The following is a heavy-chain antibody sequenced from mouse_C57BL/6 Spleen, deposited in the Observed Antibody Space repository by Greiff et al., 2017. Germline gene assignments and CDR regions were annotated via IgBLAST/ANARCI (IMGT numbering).Heavy chain of an antibody. D-gene: IGHD1-1*01. CDR1: GYTFTDYY. Sequence: VQLVESGAELVRPGASVKLSCKASGYTFTDYYINWVKQRPGQGLEWIARIYPGSGNTYYNEKFNGKATLTAEKSSSTAYMRLSSLTSEDSAVYFCAREDYGSRHFDYGGHGTTLTGAS. J-gene: IGHJ2*01. CDR3: AREDYGSRHFDY. CDR2: IYPGSGNT. V-gene: IGHV1-76*01.